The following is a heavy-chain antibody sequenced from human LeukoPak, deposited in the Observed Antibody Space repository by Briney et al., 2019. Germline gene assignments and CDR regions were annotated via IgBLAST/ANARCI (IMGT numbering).Heavy chain of an antibody. CDR3: ARDSLGSYFSAGHAFDI. CDR1: GGSISSSSYY. V-gene: IGHV4-61*01. CDR2: IYYSGST. D-gene: IGHD1-26*01. J-gene: IGHJ3*02. Sequence: PSETLSLTCTVSGGSISSSSYYWGWIRQPPGKGLEWIGYIYYSGSTNYNPSLKSRVTISVDTSKNQFSLKLSSVTAADTAVYYCARDSLGSYFSAGHAFDIWGHGTMVTVSS.